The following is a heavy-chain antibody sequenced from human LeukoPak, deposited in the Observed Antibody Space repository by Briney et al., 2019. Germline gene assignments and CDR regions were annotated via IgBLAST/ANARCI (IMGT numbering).Heavy chain of an antibody. D-gene: IGHD4-17*01. J-gene: IGHJ3*02. Sequence: SLRLSCAASGFTFSSYGMRWVRQPPGKGLEWIGEIYHSGSTNYNPSLKSRVTISVDKSKNQFSLKLSSMTAADTAVYYCASPTVTTLHAFDIWGQGTMVTVSS. CDR3: ASPTVTTLHAFDI. V-gene: IGHV4-4*02. CDR2: IYHSGST. CDR1: GFTFSSYG.